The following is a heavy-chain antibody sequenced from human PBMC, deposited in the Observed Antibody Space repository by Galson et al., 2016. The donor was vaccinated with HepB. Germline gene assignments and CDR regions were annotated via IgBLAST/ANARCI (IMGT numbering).Heavy chain of an antibody. V-gene: IGHV3-7*03. D-gene: IGHD5-18*01. CDR2: IKQDGSEK. Sequence: SLRLSCASSGFTFGGFWMSWVRQAPEKGLQWVATIKQDGSEKYYVDSVRGRFTISRNNPQSSLYVQMNGLRAEDTAVYYCVRSKSMSHRFLGLPRNQRGFNYGSLVFDLWGQGMLVTVSS. CDR3: VRSKSMSHRFLGLPRNQRGFNYGSLVFDL. J-gene: IGHJ5*02. CDR1: GFTFGGFW.